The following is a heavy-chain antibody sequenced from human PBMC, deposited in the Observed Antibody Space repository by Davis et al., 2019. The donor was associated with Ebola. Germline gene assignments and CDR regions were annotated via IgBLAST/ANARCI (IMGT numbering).Heavy chain of an antibody. CDR3: ARRLHSSRKRGYYYGMDV. J-gene: IGHJ6*02. D-gene: IGHD6-13*01. CDR1: GFTFSDYY. CDR2: ISSSSYYT. Sequence: GESLKISCAASGFTFSDYYMSWIRQAPGKGLEWVSYISSSSYYTNYADSVKGRFTISRDNANNSLYLQMNSLRAEDTAVYYCARRLHSSRKRGYYYGMDVWGQGTTVTVSS. V-gene: IGHV3-11*06.